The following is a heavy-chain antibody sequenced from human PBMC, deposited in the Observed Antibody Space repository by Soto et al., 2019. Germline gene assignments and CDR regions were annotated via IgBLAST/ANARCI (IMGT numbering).Heavy chain of an antibody. D-gene: IGHD2-15*01. Sequence: GGSLRLSCAASGFTFSSYEMNWVRQAPGKGLEWVSYISSSGSTIYYADSVKGRFTISRDNAKNSLYLQMNSLRAEDTAVYYSAKKDAGVDLEESFDHWGQGTKVTVSS. CDR2: ISSSGSTI. CDR3: AKKDAGVDLEESFDH. CDR1: GFTFSSYE. V-gene: IGHV3-48*03. J-gene: IGHJ4*02.